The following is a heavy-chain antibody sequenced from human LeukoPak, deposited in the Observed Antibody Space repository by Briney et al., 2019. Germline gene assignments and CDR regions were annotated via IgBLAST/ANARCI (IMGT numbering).Heavy chain of an antibody. J-gene: IGHJ4*02. CDR2: INPSGGST. CDR1: GGTFSSYD. CDR3: ARDNHSGSYDPQPYYFDY. Sequence: GSSVKVSCKASGGTFSSYDISWVRQAPGQGLEWMGIINPSGGSTSYAQKFQGRVTMTRDMSTSTVYMELSSLRSEDTAVYYCARDNHSGSYDPQPYYFDYWGQGTLVTVSS. D-gene: IGHD3-10*01. V-gene: IGHV1-46*01.